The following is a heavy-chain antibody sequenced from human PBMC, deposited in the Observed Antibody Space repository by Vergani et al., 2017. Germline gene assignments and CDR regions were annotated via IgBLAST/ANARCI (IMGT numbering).Heavy chain of an antibody. CDR1: GFTFDDYA. CDR2: ISWNSGSI. Sequence: EVQLVESGGGLVQPGRSLRLSCAASGFTFDDYAMHWVRQAPGKGLEWVSGISWNSGSIGYADSVKGRFTISRDNAKNSLYLQMNSLRAEDTAVYYCATERHYGSGSYYYYYYYGMDVWGQGTTVTVSS. J-gene: IGHJ6*02. D-gene: IGHD3-10*01. CDR3: ATERHYGSGSYYYYYYYGMDV. V-gene: IGHV3-9*01.